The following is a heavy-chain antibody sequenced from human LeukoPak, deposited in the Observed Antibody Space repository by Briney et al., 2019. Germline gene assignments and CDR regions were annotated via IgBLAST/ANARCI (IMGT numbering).Heavy chain of an antibody. J-gene: IGHJ3*02. CDR1: GFTFSSYG. D-gene: IGHD3-9*01. CDR3: ARVLLTGYSHAFDM. V-gene: IGHV3-30*02. Sequence: QAGGSLRLSCAASGFTFSSYGMHWVRQAPGKGLEWVAFIRYDGSNKYYADSVKGRFTISRDNAKNSLYLQMNSLRGEDTAVYYCARVLLTGYSHAFDMWGQGTVVTVSS. CDR2: IRYDGSNK.